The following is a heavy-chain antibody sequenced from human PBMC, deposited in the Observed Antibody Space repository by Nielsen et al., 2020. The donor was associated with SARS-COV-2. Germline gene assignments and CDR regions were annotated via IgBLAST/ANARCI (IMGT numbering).Heavy chain of an antibody. V-gene: IGHV3-30-3*01. Sequence: GESLKISCAASGFTFSSYAMHWVRQALGKGLEWVAVISYDGSNKYYADSVKGRFTISRDNSKNTLYLQMNSLRAEDTAVYYCARPGTGDRASLNYWGQGTLVTVSS. D-gene: IGHD7-27*01. CDR3: ARPGTGDRASLNY. CDR1: GFTFSSYA. CDR2: ISYDGSNK. J-gene: IGHJ4*02.